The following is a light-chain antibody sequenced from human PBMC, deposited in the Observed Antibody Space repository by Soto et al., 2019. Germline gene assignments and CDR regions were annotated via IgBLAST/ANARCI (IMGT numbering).Light chain of an antibody. V-gene: IGLV2-8*01. J-gene: IGLJ2*01. CDR1: SRDVGGYEH. CDR2: DVS. CDR3: SSYAGSDTMI. Sequence: QSALTQPPSASGSPGQSVTLSCTGSSRDVGGYEHVSWYQQHPGRVPKPLLYDVSKRLSGVPDRFSGSKSGTTAYLTVSGLQAEDEADYYCSSYAGSDTMIFGGGTKLTVL.